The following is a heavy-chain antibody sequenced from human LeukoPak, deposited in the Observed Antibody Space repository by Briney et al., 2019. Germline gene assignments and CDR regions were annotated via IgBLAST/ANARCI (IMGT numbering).Heavy chain of an antibody. D-gene: IGHD3-10*01. V-gene: IGHV4-34*01. J-gene: IGHJ6*04. CDR3: ARAPSGLLWFGELSPNYYYGMDV. CDR2: ISHSGST. CDR1: GGSLSGYY. Sequence: SETLSLTCAVYGGSLSGYYWSWIRQPPGKGLEWIGEISHSGSTNYNPSLKSRVTISVDTSKNQFSLKLSSVTAADTAVYYCARAPSGLLWFGELSPNYYYGMDVWGKGTTVTVSS.